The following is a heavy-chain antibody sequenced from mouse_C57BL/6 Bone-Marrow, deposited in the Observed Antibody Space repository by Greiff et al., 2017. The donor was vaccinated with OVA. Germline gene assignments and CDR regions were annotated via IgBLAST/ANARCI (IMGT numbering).Heavy chain of an antibody. CDR3: ARERGNLHGGMDY. J-gene: IGHJ4*01. CDR1: GYTFTSSW. V-gene: IGHV1-69*01. Sequence: QVQLQQPGAELVLPGASVKLSCKASGYTFTSSWMHWVKQRPGQGLEWIGEIDPSDSYTNYNQQFKGKSTLTVDKSSSTAYMQLSSLTSEDSAVYYCARERGNLHGGMDYWGQGTSVTVSS. CDR2: IDPSDSYT.